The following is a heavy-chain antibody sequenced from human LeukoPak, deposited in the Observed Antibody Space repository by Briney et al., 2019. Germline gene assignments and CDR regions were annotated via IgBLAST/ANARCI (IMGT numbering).Heavy chain of an antibody. CDR3: ARHREYDTRGSYWYFDL. CDR2: IYPGDSDT. V-gene: IGHV5-51*01. D-gene: IGHD3-22*01. CDR1: GYNFTSYW. Sequence: GESLKISCQDSGYNFTSYWIGWVRQMPGKGLEWMGIIYPGDSDTIYNPSFQGQVTISADKSTSTAYLQWTSLKASDTAMYYCARHREYDTRGSYWYFDLWGRGTLVTVSS. J-gene: IGHJ2*01.